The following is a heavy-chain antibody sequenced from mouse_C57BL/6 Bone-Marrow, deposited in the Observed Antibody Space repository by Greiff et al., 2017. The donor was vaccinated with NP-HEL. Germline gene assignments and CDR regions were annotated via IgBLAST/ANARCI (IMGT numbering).Heavy chain of an antibody. Sequence: VQLQQSGPELVKPGASVKISCKASGYAFSSSWMNWVKQRPGKGLEWIGRIYPGDGDTNYNGKFKGKATLTADKSSSTAYMQLSSLTSDDSAVYFCAKIYYDYDRIAYWGQGTLVTVSA. CDR1: GYAFSSSW. CDR3: AKIYYDYDRIAY. CDR2: IYPGDGDT. J-gene: IGHJ3*01. D-gene: IGHD2-4*01. V-gene: IGHV1-82*01.